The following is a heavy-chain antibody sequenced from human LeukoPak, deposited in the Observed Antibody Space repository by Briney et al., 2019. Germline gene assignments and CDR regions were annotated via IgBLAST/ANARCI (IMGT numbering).Heavy chain of an antibody. J-gene: IGHJ5*02. D-gene: IGHD2-2*01. Sequence: GESLKISCKASGYSFTNFWIGWVRQTPGKGLEWMGIIHPGDGDTRYSPSFQGQVTISADKSISTAFLQWRSLKASDTAMFYCARVWGYCSRTSCHPGRLDPWGQGTLVTVSS. CDR1: GYSFTNFW. CDR3: ARVWGYCSRTSCHPGRLDP. CDR2: IHPGDGDT. V-gene: IGHV5-51*01.